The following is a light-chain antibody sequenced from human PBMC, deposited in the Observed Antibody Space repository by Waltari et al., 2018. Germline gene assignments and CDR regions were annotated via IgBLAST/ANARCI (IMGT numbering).Light chain of an antibody. Sequence: DIVMTQSPDSLAVSLGERATINCKSSQSVLYSSNDKNYLAWFQQQPGQPPKLLISRASTRDSGVPDRFSGSGSGTDFTLTISSLQAEDVAVYYCQQYYSTPPTFGQGTKVEIK. J-gene: IGKJ1*01. V-gene: IGKV4-1*01. CDR2: RAS. CDR3: QQYYSTPPT. CDR1: QSVLYSSNDKNY.